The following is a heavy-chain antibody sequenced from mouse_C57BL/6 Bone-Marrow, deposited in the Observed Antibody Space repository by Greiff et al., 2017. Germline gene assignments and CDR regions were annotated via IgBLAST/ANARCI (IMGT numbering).Heavy chain of an antibody. CDR3: ARSKVWCFDV. Sequence: QVQLQQPGAELVRPGTSVKLSCKASGYTFTSYWMHWVKQRPGQGLEWIGVIDPSDSYTNYNQKFKGKATLTVDTSSSTAYMQLSSLTSEDSAVYCCARSKVWCFDVWGTGTTVTVSS. J-gene: IGHJ1*03. V-gene: IGHV1-59*01. CDR1: GYTFTSYW. CDR2: IDPSDSYT.